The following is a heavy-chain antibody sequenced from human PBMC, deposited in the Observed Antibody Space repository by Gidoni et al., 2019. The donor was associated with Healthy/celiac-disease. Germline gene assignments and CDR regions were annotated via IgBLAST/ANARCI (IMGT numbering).Heavy chain of an antibody. D-gene: IGHD4-17*01. CDR2: ISYDGSNK. CDR3: ARLPDYGDYVDY. Sequence: QVQLVESGGGVVQPGRSLRLSCAASGFTFSSYAMHWVRQAPGKGLEWVAVISYDGSNKYYADSVKGRFTISRDNSKNTLYLQMNSLRAEDTAVYYCARLPDYGDYVDYWGQGTLVTVSS. CDR1: GFTFSSYA. J-gene: IGHJ4*02. V-gene: IGHV3-30-3*01.